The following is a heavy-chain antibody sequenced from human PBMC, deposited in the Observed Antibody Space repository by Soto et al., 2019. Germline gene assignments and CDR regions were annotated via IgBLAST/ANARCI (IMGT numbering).Heavy chain of an antibody. D-gene: IGHD4-4*01. J-gene: IGHJ6*02. CDR2: IYYSGTT. V-gene: IGHV4-61*01. CDR3: ARTYSKTTTCQAQGIDV. Sequence: SETLSLNCTVSGGSVRRGSYYWTWIRPPPGQGLEWIGYIYYSGTTNYNPPLKSRITISVDTSGNQFSLKLSSVTAADTAVYFCARTYSKTTTCQAQGIDVWGQGTTVTVSS. CDR1: GGSVRRGSYY.